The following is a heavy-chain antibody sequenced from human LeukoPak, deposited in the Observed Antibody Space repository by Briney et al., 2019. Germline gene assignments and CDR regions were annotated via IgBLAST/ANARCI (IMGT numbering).Heavy chain of an antibody. D-gene: IGHD1-26*01. Sequence: PGRSLRLSCEASGFTASNFGMHWVRQAPGKGLEWLSFISYDGSDKYYANSVKGRFTISRDNSRNTLHLQINSLRVEDTAIYWCAKDRRGSFRGDSAFYSWGQGTLVTVSS. CDR1: GFTASNFG. CDR3: AKDRRGSFRGDSAFYS. V-gene: IGHV3-33*05. J-gene: IGHJ4*02. CDR2: ISYDGSDK.